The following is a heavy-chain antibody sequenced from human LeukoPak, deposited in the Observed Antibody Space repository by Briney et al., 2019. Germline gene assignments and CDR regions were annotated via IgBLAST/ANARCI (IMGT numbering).Heavy chain of an antibody. J-gene: IGHJ6*02. CDR1: GGSISSYY. CDR2: IYYSGST. D-gene: IGHD4-17*01. CDR3: ARLSYGATVTTGDYYYGMDV. V-gene: IGHV4-59*08. Sequence: SETLSLTCTVSGGSISSYYWSWIRQPPGKGLEWIGYIYYSGSTNYNPSLKSRVTISVDTSKNQFSLKLSSVTAADTAVYYCARLSYGATVTTGDYYYGMDVWGQGTTVTVSS.